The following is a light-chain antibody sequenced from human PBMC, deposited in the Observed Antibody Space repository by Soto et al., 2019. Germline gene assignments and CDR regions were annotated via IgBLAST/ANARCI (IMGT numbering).Light chain of an antibody. CDR2: EVS. CDR3: SSLAGSHTLL. Sequence: QSALTQPPSASGSPGQSVTISCTGTSSDVGDYDYVSWYQQHPGKAPKLMIYEVSQRPSGVPDRFSGSKSGNTASLTISGLQAEDEGDYYCSSLAGSHTLLFGGGTKLTVL. J-gene: IGLJ2*01. V-gene: IGLV2-8*01. CDR1: SSDVGDYDY.